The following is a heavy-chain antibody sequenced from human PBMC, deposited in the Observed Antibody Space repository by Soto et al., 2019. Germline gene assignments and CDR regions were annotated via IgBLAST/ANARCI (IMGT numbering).Heavy chain of an antibody. Sequence: ETLSLTCTVSGGSISSYYWSWIRQPPGKGLEWIGYIDYSGSTNYNPSLKSRVTISVDTSKNQFSLKLRSVTAADTAVYYCARGPYSSSSWVIDYWGQGTLVTVSS. CDR2: IDYSGST. CDR1: GGSISSYY. V-gene: IGHV4-59*01. CDR3: ARGPYSSSSWVIDY. J-gene: IGHJ4*02. D-gene: IGHD6-6*01.